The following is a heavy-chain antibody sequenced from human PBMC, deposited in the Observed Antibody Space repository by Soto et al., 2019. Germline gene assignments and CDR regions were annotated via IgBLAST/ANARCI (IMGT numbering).Heavy chain of an antibody. V-gene: IGHV3-72*01. Sequence: GGSLRLSCAASGFTFGDHYMDWVRQAPGKGLEWVGRIRNKANSYTREYAASVRGRFTISRDDSNNSLYLEMNSLKTEDTAVYYCVRPSKDYNFDHWGQGTLVTVSS. CDR1: GFTFGDHY. CDR3: VRPSKDYNFDH. D-gene: IGHD3-16*01. CDR2: IRNKANSYTR. J-gene: IGHJ4*02.